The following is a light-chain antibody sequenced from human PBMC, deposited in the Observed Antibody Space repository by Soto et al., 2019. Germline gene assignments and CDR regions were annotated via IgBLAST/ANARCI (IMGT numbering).Light chain of an antibody. J-gene: IGLJ2*01. CDR2: DNI. CDR3: ETWDRSLRSVV. V-gene: IGLV1-51*01. Sequence: QSVLTQPPSVSAAPGQKVTISCSGSSSNIGNNYVSWYQQLPGKAPKLLIYDNIKRPSGIPDRFSGSKSGTSATLGITGVQTGDEADYYCETWDRSLRSVVFGGGTQLTVL. CDR1: SSNIGNNY.